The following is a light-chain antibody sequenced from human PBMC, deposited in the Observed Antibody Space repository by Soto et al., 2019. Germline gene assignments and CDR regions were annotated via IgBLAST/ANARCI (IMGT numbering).Light chain of an antibody. V-gene: IGLV1-36*01. CDR2: YDD. CDR1: SSNIGNND. Sequence: QSVLTQPPSVSEAPRQRVTISCSGSSSNIGNNDVNWYQQLPGKAPKLLIYYDDLLPSGVSDRFSGSKSGTSASMAISGLQSEDAADSYCAAWDDSLNGLVFGGGTKLTVL. CDR3: AAWDDSLNGLV. J-gene: IGLJ2*01.